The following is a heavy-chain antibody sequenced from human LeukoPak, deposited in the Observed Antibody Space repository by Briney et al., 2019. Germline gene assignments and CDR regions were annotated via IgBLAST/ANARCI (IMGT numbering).Heavy chain of an antibody. Sequence: GGSLRLSCAASGFTLRSYTMNWVRQAPGKGLEWVSSIGISSNKIYYADSVKGRFIISRDNAKNTLYLQMNSLRVDDTAVYYCARAIAVAGRGFDYWGQGTLVTVSS. J-gene: IGHJ4*02. CDR2: IGISSNKI. CDR1: GFTLRSYT. CDR3: ARAIAVAGRGFDY. D-gene: IGHD6-19*01. V-gene: IGHV3-21*01.